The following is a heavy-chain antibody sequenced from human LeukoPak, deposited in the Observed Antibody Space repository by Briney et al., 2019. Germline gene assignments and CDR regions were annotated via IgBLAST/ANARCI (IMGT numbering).Heavy chain of an antibody. V-gene: IGHV1-18*01. J-gene: IGHJ5*02. D-gene: IGHD3-10*01. Sequence: ASVKVPCKASGYSLTMYGISWVRQAPGQGLEWMGWISGFNAYTNYAQKLQGRVTMTTDTSTSTAYMEVRGLRSDDTAVYYCARDHWSHYYGSGGENYFDPWGQGALVTVSS. CDR1: GYSLTMYG. CDR3: ARDHWSHYYGSGGENYFDP. CDR2: ISGFNAYT.